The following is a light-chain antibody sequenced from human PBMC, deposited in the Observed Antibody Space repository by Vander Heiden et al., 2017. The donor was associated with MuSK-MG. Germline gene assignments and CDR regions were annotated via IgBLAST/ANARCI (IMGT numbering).Light chain of an antibody. CDR3: QQCYNTPRT. V-gene: IGKV1-39*01. CDR2: AAS. J-gene: IGKJ1*01. Sequence: DIQMTQSPSSLSASVGDRVTITCQASQGISNYLNWYQQKPGKAPNLLIYAASNLESGVPSRFSGSRSGTDFTLTISSLQPEDIATYYCQQCYNTPRTFGQGTKVEIK. CDR1: QGISNY.